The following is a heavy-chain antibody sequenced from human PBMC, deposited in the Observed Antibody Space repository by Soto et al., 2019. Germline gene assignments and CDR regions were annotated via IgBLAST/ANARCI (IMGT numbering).Heavy chain of an antibody. CDR3: TRVILTGYDPHYGMDV. V-gene: IGHV3-73*01. CDR1: GFTFSGSA. CDR2: IRSKANSCAT. J-gene: IGHJ6*02. Sequence: GGSLRLSCAASGFTFSGSAMHWVRQASGKGLEWVGRIRSKANSCATAYAASVKGRFTISRDDSKNTADLQMNSLKTEDTAVYCCTRVILTGYDPHYGMDVWAQGTKVTVSS. D-gene: IGHD3-9*01.